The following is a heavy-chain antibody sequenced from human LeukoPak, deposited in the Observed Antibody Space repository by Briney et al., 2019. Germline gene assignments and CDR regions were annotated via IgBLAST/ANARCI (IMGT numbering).Heavy chain of an antibody. Sequence: ASVKVSCKASGYTFTGYYMHWVRPAPGQGLEGMGWINPNSGDTYYAQKFQGRVTMTRDTSSSTAYMELSSLRSDDTAMYYCARTSSTTVTTSQWGQGTLVTVSS. CDR1: GYTFTGYY. D-gene: IGHD4-17*01. CDR3: ARTSSTTVTTSQ. J-gene: IGHJ4*02. CDR2: INPNSGDT. V-gene: IGHV1-2*02.